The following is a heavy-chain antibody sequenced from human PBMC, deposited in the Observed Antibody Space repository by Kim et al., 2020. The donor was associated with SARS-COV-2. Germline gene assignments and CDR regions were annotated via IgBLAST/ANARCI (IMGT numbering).Heavy chain of an antibody. CDR3: ARDWAGGSSVEDY. Sequence: GGSLRLSCAASGFTFSSYGMHWVRQAPGKGLEWVAVIWYDGSNKYYADSVKGRFTISRDNSKNTLYLQMNSLRAEDTAVYYCARDWAGGSSVEDYWGQGTLVTVSS. CDR2: IWYDGSNK. D-gene: IGHD2-2*01. V-gene: IGHV3-33*01. J-gene: IGHJ4*02. CDR1: GFTFSSYG.